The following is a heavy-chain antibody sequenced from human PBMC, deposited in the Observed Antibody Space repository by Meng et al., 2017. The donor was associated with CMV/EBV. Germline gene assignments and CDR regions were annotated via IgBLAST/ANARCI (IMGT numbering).Heavy chain of an antibody. Sequence: VWLQESGTGLAKPSESLPFSCTVSGGSISSYYWSWIRQPAGKGLEWIGRIYTSGSTNYNPSLKSRVTMSVDTSKNQFSLKLSSVTAADTAVYYCARSMVVAGDWFDPWGQGTLVTVSS. CDR1: GGSISSYY. V-gene: IGHV4-4*07. CDR2: IYTSGST. CDR3: ARSMVVAGDWFDP. J-gene: IGHJ5*02. D-gene: IGHD2-15*01.